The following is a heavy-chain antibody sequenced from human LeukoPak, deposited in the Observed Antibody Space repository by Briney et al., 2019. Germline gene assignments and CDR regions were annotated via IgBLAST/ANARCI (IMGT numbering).Heavy chain of an antibody. CDR2: IYYSGST. J-gene: IGHJ4*02. CDR1: GGSISSGDYY. D-gene: IGHD3-22*01. V-gene: IGHV4-30-4*08. CDR3: ARDVVGGYYYGY. Sequence: SETLSLTCTVSGGSISSGDYYRSWIRQPPGKGLEWIGYIYYSGSTYYNPSLKSRVTISVDTSKNQFSLKLSSVTAADTAVYYCARDVVGGYYYGYWGQGTLVTVSS.